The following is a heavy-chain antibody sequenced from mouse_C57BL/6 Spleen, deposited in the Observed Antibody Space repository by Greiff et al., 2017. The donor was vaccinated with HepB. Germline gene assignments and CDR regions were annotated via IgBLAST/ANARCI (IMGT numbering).Heavy chain of an antibody. CDR1: GFTFSDYG. CDR3: ARGGYFDY. CDR2: ISSGSSTI. V-gene: IGHV5-17*01. Sequence: EVKVEESGGGLVKPGGSLKLSCAASGFTFSDYGMHWVRQAPEKGLEWVAYISSGSSTIYYADTVNGRFTISRDNAKNTLFLQMTSLRSEDTAMYYCARGGYFDYWGQGTTLTVSS. J-gene: IGHJ2*01.